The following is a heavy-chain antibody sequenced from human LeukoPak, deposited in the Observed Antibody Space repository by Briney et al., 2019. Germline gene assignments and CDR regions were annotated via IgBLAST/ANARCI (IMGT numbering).Heavy chain of an antibody. CDR3: AKNYDTSRPFYDY. D-gene: IGHD3-9*01. CDR2: ISGDAIYT. J-gene: IGHJ4*02. V-gene: IGHV3-23*01. Sequence: GGSLRLSCAASGFTFSNYAMTWVRHAPGKGLQWVSAISGDAIYTYYLGSVKGRFTTSRDNSKNTLFLQMNSLRADDTAVYYCAKNYDTSRPFYDYWGQGIVVTVSS. CDR1: GFTFSNYA.